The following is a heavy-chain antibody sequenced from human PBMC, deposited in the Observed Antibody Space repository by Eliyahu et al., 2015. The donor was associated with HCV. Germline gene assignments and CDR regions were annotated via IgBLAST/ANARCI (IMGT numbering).Heavy chain of an antibody. CDR1: GFTFDDYA. CDR2: ISWNSGSI. Sequence: EVQLVESGGGLVQPGRSXRLSCAAXGFTFDDYAMPWVRQAPGKGLEWVSGISWNSGSIGYADSVKGRFTISRDNAKNSLYLQMNSLRAEDTALYYCAKDQFGIATTGGGMDVWGQGTTVTVSS. J-gene: IGHJ6*02. CDR3: AKDQFGIATTGGGMDV. V-gene: IGHV3-9*01. D-gene: IGHD6-13*01.